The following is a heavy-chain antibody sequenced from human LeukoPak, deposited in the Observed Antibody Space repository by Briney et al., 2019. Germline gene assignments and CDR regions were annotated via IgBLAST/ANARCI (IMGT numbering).Heavy chain of an antibody. D-gene: IGHD2-15*01. Sequence: SVKVSCKASGGTFSSYAISWVRQAPGQGLEWMGRIIPIFGTTNYAQKFQGRVTITADKSTSTAYMELSSLRSEDTAVYFCASPGKYCSGVFCGKIWFDPSGQGTLVTVSS. CDR2: IIPIFGTT. J-gene: IGHJ5*02. CDR3: ASPGKYCSGVFCGKIWFDP. V-gene: IGHV1-69*06. CDR1: GGTFSSYA.